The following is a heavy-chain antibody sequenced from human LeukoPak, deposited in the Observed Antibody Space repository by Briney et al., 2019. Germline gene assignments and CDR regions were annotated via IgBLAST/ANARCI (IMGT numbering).Heavy chain of an antibody. CDR3: ARAGNYGSGKSDY. Sequence: ASVKVSCKASGYTFTSYGISWVRQAPGQRLEWMGWISGYKGNTNYAQKLQGRVTMTTDTSTSTAYMELRSLRSDGTAVYYCARAGNYGSGKSDYWGQRSLVSVS. CDR2: ISGYKGNT. J-gene: IGHJ4*02. CDR1: GYTFTSYG. D-gene: IGHD3-10*01. V-gene: IGHV1-18*01.